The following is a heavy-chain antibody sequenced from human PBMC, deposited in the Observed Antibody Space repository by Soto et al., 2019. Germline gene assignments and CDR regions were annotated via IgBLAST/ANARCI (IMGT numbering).Heavy chain of an antibody. CDR1: GFSFSSYG. D-gene: IGHD1-1*01. V-gene: IGHV3-30*03. J-gene: IGHJ6*02. CDR3: AGALENPYFYYGLNV. CDR2: TTYDGGIK. Sequence: PVGSLRLSCAASGFSFSSYGMEWVRLAPGKGLEWVAATTYDGGIKHYVDSVKGRFTISRDNSKNTLYLQMNSLRVGDTATYYCAGALENPYFYYGLNVWGQGTTVTVSS.